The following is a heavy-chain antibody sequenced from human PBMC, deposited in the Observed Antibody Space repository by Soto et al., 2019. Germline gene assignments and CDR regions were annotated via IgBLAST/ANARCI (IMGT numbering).Heavy chain of an antibody. D-gene: IGHD6-19*01. CDR3: ARAPTGLYGYDY. CDR1: GLTFSSSW. CDR2: IKGDGSTT. Sequence: EVQLVESGGGLVQPGESLRLSCAASGLTFSSSWMHWVCQAPGKGLEWVSGIKGDGSTTNYADSLKGRFTISRDNAKNTLDLQINTLRAEDTAVYYCARAPTGLYGYDYWGQGTLVTVSS. V-gene: IGHV3-74*01. J-gene: IGHJ4*02.